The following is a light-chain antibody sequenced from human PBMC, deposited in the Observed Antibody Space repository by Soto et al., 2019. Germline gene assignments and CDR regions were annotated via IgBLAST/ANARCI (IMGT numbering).Light chain of an antibody. CDR3: HEYNTWPWT. Sequence: ETVMTQSPATLSVSPGEGATLSFRASQSLNTNLAWYQQKLGQAPRVLIYGASTRATGIPARFSGSGSGTEFTLTISGLQSEDSGVYFCHEYNTWPWTFGQGTKVDIK. CDR1: QSLNTN. CDR2: GAS. V-gene: IGKV3-15*01. J-gene: IGKJ1*01.